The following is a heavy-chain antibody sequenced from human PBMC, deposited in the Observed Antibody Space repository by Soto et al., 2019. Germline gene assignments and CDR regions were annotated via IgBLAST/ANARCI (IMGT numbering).Heavy chain of an antibody. CDR3: ARYYYDSSAYLDF. D-gene: IGHD3-22*01. J-gene: IGHJ4*02. V-gene: IGHV4-59*08. CDR2: ISYSGST. CDR1: SGSISNYY. Sequence: SETLSLTCTVSSGSISNYYWSWIRQPPGKGLEWIGYISYSGSTNYNPSLKSRVTISVDTSKNHFSLKLSSVTAADTAVYYCARYYYDSSAYLDFWGQGTLVTVSS.